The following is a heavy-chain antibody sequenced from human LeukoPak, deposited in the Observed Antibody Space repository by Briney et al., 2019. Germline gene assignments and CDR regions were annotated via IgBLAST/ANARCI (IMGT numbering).Heavy chain of an antibody. CDR1: GFTFSSYW. V-gene: IGHV3-7*03. CDR3: AKDLNYGFDS. D-gene: IGHD3-10*01. Sequence: GGSLRLSCAASGFTFSSYWMSWVRQAPGKGLEWVANIKQDGSERYYVDSVKGRFTISRDNAKNSLYLQMDSLRAEDSAVYYCAKDLNYGFDSWGQGTLVTVSS. J-gene: IGHJ4*02. CDR2: IKQDGSER.